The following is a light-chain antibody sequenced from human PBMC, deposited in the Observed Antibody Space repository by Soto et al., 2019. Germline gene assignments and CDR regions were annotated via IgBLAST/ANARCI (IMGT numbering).Light chain of an antibody. V-gene: IGLV1-51*01. CDR2: DNN. J-gene: IGLJ1*01. Sequence: QSALTQPPSVSAAPGQKVTISCSGSSSNIGNNYVSWYQQLPGTAPKLLIYDNNKRPSGIPDRFSGSKSGTSATLGITGLQTGDEADYYCGTWDGSLSAGVFGTGTKVT. CDR1: SSNIGNNY. CDR3: GTWDGSLSAGV.